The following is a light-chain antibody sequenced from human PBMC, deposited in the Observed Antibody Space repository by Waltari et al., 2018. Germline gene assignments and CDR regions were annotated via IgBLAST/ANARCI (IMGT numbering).Light chain of an antibody. Sequence: QSALTQPASVSGSLGPSINISCSGTTSDIGGYNSVSWYQQHPGEAPKLLIFDVSTRPSGVSSRFSAFKSGTTASLTISGLQAEDEADYYCCSKTSSTASIVFGGGTTLTVL. V-gene: IGLV2-14*03. CDR3: CSKTSSTASIV. CDR1: TSDIGGYNS. J-gene: IGLJ3*02. CDR2: DVS.